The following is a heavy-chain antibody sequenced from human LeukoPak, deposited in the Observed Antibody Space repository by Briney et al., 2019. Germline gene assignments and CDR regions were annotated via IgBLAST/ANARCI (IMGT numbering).Heavy chain of an antibody. J-gene: IGHJ4*02. Sequence: PGGSLRLSCAASGFTFSTYTMSWVRRAPRKGLEWVSAISGSGGSTKYADSVRGRFTISRDNSKNTLYLQMSSLRAEDTAVYYCAKDNAYCSGGSCIIDYWGQGTLVTVSS. V-gene: IGHV3-23*01. CDR1: GFTFSTYT. D-gene: IGHD2-15*01. CDR2: ISGSGGST. CDR3: AKDNAYCSGGSCIIDY.